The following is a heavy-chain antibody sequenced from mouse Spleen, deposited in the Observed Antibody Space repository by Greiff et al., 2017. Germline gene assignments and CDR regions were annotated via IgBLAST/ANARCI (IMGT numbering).Heavy chain of an antibody. CDR1: GFTFSSYA. CDR3: ARHGDSSGYNY. J-gene: IGHJ2*01. V-gene: IGHV5-9-3*01. CDR2: ISSGGSYT. Sequence: EVKLVESGGGLVKPGGSLKLSCAASGFTFSSYAMSWVRQTPEKRLEWVATISSGGSYTYYPDSVKGRFTISRDNAKNTLYLQMSSLRSEDTAMYYCARHGDSSGYNYWGQGTTLTVSS. D-gene: IGHD3-2*01.